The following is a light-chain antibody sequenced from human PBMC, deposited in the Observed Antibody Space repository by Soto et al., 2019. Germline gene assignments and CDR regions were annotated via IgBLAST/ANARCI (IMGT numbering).Light chain of an antibody. Sequence: QSALTQPASVSESPGQSITISCTGTSSDVGSYNLVSWYQQHPGKAPKVMIYEVSKRPSGVSNRFSGSKSGNTASLTISGLQAEDEADYYCCSYGGSYVFGPGTKVTVL. J-gene: IGLJ1*01. CDR2: EVS. CDR3: CSYGGSYV. V-gene: IGLV2-23*02. CDR1: SSDVGSYNL.